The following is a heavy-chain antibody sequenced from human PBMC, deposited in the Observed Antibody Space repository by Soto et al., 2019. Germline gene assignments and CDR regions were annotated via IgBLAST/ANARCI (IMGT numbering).Heavy chain of an antibody. CDR2: LSAYNGNT. CDR3: ARDWSSIAAAGTEGDY. Sequence: QVQLVQSGAEVKKPGASVKVSCKASGYTFTSYGISWVRQAPGQGPEWMGWLSAYNGNTNYAQQLQGRVTMTTDTSTSTAYMELRSLRSDGTAVYYCARDWSSIAAAGTEGDYWGQGTLVTVSS. J-gene: IGHJ4*02. V-gene: IGHV1-18*01. D-gene: IGHD6-13*01. CDR1: GYTFTSYG.